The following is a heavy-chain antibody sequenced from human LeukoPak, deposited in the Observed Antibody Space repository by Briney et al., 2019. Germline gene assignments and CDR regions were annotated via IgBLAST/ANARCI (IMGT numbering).Heavy chain of an antibody. Sequence: PGGSLTLSCAASGFTFRNYWMHWGCQAPGKGLVWVSSIEGDGSRTNYADSVKGRFTISRDNAENTLYLQMNSLRGGDPDIYSCVSGISGLSYEYWGQGTLVTVSS. CDR2: IEGDGSRT. CDR1: GFTFRNYW. CDR3: VSGISGLSYEY. J-gene: IGHJ4*02. D-gene: IGHD4-23*01. V-gene: IGHV3-74*01.